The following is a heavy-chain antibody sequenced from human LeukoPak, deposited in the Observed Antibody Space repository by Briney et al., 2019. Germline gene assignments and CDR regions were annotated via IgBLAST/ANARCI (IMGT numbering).Heavy chain of an antibody. Sequence: GGSLRLSCAASEFTISTYGMSWVRQAPGKGLEWVSSISGSGGSTQYADSVQGRFTISRDNSKNTLYLQMNSLRVEDTAVYYCANIPNSFGPDYWGQGSLVTVSS. V-gene: IGHV3-23*01. J-gene: IGHJ4*02. CDR3: ANIPNSFGPDY. CDR2: ISGSGGST. CDR1: EFTISTYG. D-gene: IGHD3-16*01.